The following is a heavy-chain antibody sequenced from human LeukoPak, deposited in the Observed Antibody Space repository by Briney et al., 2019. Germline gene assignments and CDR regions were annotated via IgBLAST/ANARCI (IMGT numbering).Heavy chain of an antibody. V-gene: IGHV3-30*18. Sequence: GGSLRLSCAASGFIVSSNYMTWARQAPGKGLEWVAVISYDGSNKYYADSVKGRFTISRDNSKNTLYLQMNSLRAEDTAVYYCAKGTYGVPGYWGQGTLVTVSS. D-gene: IGHD4-17*01. CDR3: AKGTYGVPGY. CDR2: ISYDGSNK. J-gene: IGHJ4*02. CDR1: GFIVSSNY.